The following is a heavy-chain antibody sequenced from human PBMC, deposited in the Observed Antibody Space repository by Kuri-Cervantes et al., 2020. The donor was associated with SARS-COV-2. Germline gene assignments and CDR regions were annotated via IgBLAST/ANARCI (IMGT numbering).Heavy chain of an antibody. CDR1: GGSISTSY. Sequence: GSLRLSCTVSGGSISTSYWSWIRQPPGKGLEWIGYIYYSGSTNYNPSLKSRVTISVDTSKNQFSLKLSSVTAADTAVYYCARGSNVYFDYWGQGTLVTVSS. J-gene: IGHJ4*02. CDR3: ARGSNVYFDY. V-gene: IGHV4-59*01. CDR2: IYYSGST. D-gene: IGHD4-11*01.